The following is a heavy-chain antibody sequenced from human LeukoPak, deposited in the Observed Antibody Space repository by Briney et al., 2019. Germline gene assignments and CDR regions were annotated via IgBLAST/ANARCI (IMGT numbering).Heavy chain of an antibody. Sequence: ASVKVSCKASGGTFSSYAISWVRQAPGQGLEWMGGIIPIFGTANYAQKFQGRVTITANKSTSTAYMELSSLRSEDTAVYYCARDRGYSYGYYAFDIWGQGTMVTVSS. CDR3: ARDRGYSYGYYAFDI. V-gene: IGHV1-69*06. J-gene: IGHJ3*02. CDR2: IIPIFGTA. CDR1: GGTFSSYA. D-gene: IGHD5-18*01.